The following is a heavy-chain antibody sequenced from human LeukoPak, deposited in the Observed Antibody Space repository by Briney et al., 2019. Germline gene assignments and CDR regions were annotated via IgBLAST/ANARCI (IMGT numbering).Heavy chain of an antibody. Sequence: PGRSLRLSCAASGFTFSRYGIHWVRQAPGKGLEWVAVISYDGGIKYYADSVKGRFTISRDNSKNTLYLQMNSLRAEDTAVYYCAKDKSYDYVWGSYPRGVDYWGQGTLVTVSS. CDR3: AKDKSYDYVWGSYPRGVDY. J-gene: IGHJ4*02. CDR1: GFTFSRYG. CDR2: ISYDGGIK. D-gene: IGHD3-16*02. V-gene: IGHV3-30*18.